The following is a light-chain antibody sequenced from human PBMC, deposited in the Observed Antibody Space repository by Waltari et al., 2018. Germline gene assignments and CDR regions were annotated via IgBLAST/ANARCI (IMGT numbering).Light chain of an antibody. CDR3: QQYNNWPPLT. Sequence: EIVMTQTPATLSEYPGERATLSCRASQNVSSNLAWYQQKPGQAPRLLIYGASTRATGIPARFSGSGSGTEFTLTISSLQSEDFAVYYCQQYNNWPPLTFGGGTKVEIK. J-gene: IGKJ4*01. CDR2: GAS. V-gene: IGKV3-15*01. CDR1: QNVSSN.